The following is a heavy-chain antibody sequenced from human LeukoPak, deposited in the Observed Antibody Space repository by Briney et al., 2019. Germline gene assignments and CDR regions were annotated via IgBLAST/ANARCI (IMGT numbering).Heavy chain of an antibody. CDR3: VRAPYTSGWYRGDNDY. CDR2: ISGSSGTR. Sequence: GSLRLSCAASGFTFSSYSMNWVRQAPGKGLEWVSYISGSSGTRYYADSVKGRFTISRDNAKNSLYLQMNSLRAEDTAVYYCVRAPYTSGWYRGDNDYWGQGTLVTVSS. CDR1: GFTFSSYS. J-gene: IGHJ4*02. V-gene: IGHV3-48*01. D-gene: IGHD6-19*01.